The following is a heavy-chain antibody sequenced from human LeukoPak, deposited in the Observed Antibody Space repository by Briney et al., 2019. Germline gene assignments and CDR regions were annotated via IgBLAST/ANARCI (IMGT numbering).Heavy chain of an antibody. Sequence: SQTPSLTCTVSGGSISSGSYYWSWIRQPAGKGLEWIGHIYSSGSTSYNPSLKSRVTISVDTSKNQFSLKLSSVTAADTAVYYCARAYDFWSGYHDYWGQGTLVTVSS. D-gene: IGHD3-3*01. CDR2: IYSSGST. J-gene: IGHJ4*02. CDR3: ARAYDFWSGYHDY. CDR1: GGSISSGSYY. V-gene: IGHV4-61*09.